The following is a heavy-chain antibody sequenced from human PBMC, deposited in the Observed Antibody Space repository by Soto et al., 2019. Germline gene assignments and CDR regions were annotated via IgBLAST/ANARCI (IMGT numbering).Heavy chain of an antibody. CDR1: GGSISSGDYY. V-gene: IGHV4-30-4*01. CDR3: AREVGAYYYDSSGYYWYDY. CDR2: IYYSGST. D-gene: IGHD3-22*01. Sequence: QVQLQESGPGLVKPSQTLSLTCTVSGGSISSGDYYWSWIRQPPGKGLEWIGYIYYSGSTYYNPSLKSRVTISVDTSKNQFSLKLSSVTAADTAVYYCAREVGAYYYDSSGYYWYDYWGQGTLVTVSS. J-gene: IGHJ4*02.